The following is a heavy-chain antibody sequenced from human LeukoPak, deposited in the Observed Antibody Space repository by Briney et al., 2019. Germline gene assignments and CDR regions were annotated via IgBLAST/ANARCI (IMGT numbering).Heavy chain of an antibody. Sequence: GGSLRLSCAASGFTFSSYWMHWVRQAPGKGLMWVSRINNDGTYTNYADSVRGRFTISRDNAKNPLYLQMNTLRAEDTVVYSCARGGGYSSGHDYWGQGALVTVSS. CDR1: GFTFSSYW. J-gene: IGHJ4*02. D-gene: IGHD6-19*01. CDR2: INNDGTYT. CDR3: ARGGGYSSGHDY. V-gene: IGHV3-74*01.